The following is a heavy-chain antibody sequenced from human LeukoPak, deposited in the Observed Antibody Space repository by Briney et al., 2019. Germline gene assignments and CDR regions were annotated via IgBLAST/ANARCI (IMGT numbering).Heavy chain of an antibody. CDR2: INHSGST. J-gene: IGHJ4*02. V-gene: IGHV4-34*01. D-gene: IGHD3-10*01. Sequence: SETLSLTCAVYGGSFSGYYWSWIRQPPGKGLEWIGEINHSGSTNYNPSLKSRVTISVDTSKNQFSLKLSSVTAADTAVYYCARAMVRGVNTVYDYWGQGTLVTVSS. CDR3: ARAMVRGVNTVYDY. CDR1: GGSFSGYY.